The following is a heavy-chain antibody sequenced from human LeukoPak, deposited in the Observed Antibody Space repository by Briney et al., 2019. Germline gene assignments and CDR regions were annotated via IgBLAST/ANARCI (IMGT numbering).Heavy chain of an antibody. V-gene: IGHV1-69*04. CDR1: GGTFSSYA. CDR2: IIPILGIA. D-gene: IGHD1-26*01. CDR3: ASWGELGVAYDAFDI. Sequence: SATVSCKASGGTFSSYAISWVRQAPGQGLEWMGRIIPILGIANYAQKFQGRVTITADKSTSTAYMELSSLRSEDTAVYYCASWGELGVAYDAFDIWGQGTMVTVSS. J-gene: IGHJ3*02.